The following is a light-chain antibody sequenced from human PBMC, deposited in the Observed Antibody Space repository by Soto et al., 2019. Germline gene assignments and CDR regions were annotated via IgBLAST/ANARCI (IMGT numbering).Light chain of an antibody. CDR2: DDN. Sequence: QSVLTKPPSGSAAPGKKVTISFSGSSSNIGGNSVSRYQQLPGTAPQLLIYDDNKRPSGIPDRFSGSKSGTPATLGITGFQTGDEADYYCGSWDSSLSDYVLGTSNNVTVL. V-gene: IGLV1-51*01. CDR1: SSNIGGNS. J-gene: IGLJ1*01. CDR3: GSWDSSLSDYV.